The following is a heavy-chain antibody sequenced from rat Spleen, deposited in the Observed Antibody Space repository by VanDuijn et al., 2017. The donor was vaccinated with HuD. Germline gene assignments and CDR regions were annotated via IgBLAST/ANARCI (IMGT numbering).Heavy chain of an antibody. CDR3: ARGAYYGSAFAY. CDR1: GFSLTSYG. CDR2: IWRGGNT. Sequence: QVQMKESGPGLVQPSQTLSLTCTVSGFSLTSYGVSWVRQPPGKGLEWIGTIWRGGNTDYNSALKSRLSISRDTSKSQVLLNMNSLQTEDTAMYFCARGAYYGSAFAYWGQGTLVTVSS. V-gene: IGHV2-16*01. D-gene: IGHD1-7*01. J-gene: IGHJ3*01.